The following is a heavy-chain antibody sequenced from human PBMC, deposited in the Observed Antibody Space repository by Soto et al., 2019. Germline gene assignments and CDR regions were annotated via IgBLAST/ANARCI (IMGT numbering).Heavy chain of an antibody. CDR1: GGSISSGSYY. D-gene: IGHD2-15*01. Sequence: SETLSLTCTVSGGSISSGSYYWGWIRQPPGKGLEWIGSIYYSGSTYYNPSLKSRVTISVDTSKNQFSLKLSSVTAADTAVYYCARQIGYGSGGSCYFGNWSDPWGQGTLVTVSS. J-gene: IGHJ5*02. CDR3: ARQIGYGSGGSCYFGNWSDP. V-gene: IGHV4-39*01. CDR2: IYYSGST.